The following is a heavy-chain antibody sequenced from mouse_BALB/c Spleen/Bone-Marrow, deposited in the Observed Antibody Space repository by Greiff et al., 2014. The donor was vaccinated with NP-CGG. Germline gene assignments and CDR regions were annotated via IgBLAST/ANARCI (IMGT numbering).Heavy chain of an antibody. CDR2: IDPANGNT. CDR1: GFNIKDTY. CDR3: ALYYDYDVGY. D-gene: IGHD2-4*01. V-gene: IGHV14-3*02. J-gene: IGHJ2*01. Sequence: DVKLQESGAELVKPGASVKLSCTASGFNIKDTYMHWVKQRPEQGLEWIGRIDPANGNTKYDPKFQGKATITADTSSNTAYLQPSSLTSEDTAVYYCALYYDYDVGYWGQGTTLTVSS.